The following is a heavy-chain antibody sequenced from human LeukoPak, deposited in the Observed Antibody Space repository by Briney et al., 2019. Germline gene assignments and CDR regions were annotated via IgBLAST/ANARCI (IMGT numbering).Heavy chain of an antibody. CDR3: TSQVDEGY. Sequence: GGSLKLSCAASGFRFSTSGMHWVRQASGKGLEWVGRIRSKARRYATTYAESVKGRFTISREDSKNTAYLQMNSLKTEDTAVYYCTSQVDEGYWGQGTLVTVSS. CDR2: IRSKARRYAT. CDR1: GFRFSTSG. J-gene: IGHJ4*02. D-gene: IGHD5-12*01. V-gene: IGHV3-73*01.